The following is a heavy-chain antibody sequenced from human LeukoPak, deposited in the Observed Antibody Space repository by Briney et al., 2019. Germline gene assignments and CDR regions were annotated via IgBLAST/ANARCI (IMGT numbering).Heavy chain of an antibody. J-gene: IGHJ6*03. CDR2: INPSGGST. CDR3: ARVMEYQLLLGYYYYMDV. D-gene: IGHD2-2*01. CDR1: GYTFTSYY. Sequence: ASVKVSCKASGYTFTSYYMHWVRQAPGQGLEWMGIINPSGGSTSYAQKFQGRVTMTTDTSTSTAYMELRSLRSDDTAVYYCARVMEYQLLLGYYYYMDVWGKGTTVTISS. V-gene: IGHV1-46*01.